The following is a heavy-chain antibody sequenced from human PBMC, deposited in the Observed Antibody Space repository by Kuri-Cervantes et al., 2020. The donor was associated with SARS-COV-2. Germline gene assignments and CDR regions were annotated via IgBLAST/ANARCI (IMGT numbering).Heavy chain of an antibody. CDR1: ETTFPNYD. Sequence: ASVKVSCKAPETTFPNYDINWVRQATGQGLEWMGMVKTNSGNTLYAQIFQVRVTMTRDTSTSTVYMELSSLTSEDTAIYYCYCAPKEGFDSWGQGTLVTVSS. CDR3: YCAPKEGFDS. CDR2: VKTNSGNT. V-gene: IGHV1-8*01. J-gene: IGHJ4*02. D-gene: IGHD2-21*01.